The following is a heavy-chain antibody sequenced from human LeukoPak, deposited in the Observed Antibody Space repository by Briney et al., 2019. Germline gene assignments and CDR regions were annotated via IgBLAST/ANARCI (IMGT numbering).Heavy chain of an antibody. CDR1: GGSISSYY. CDR3: ARGLCGGDCYSVHGFDP. Sequence: SETLSLTCTVSGGSISSYYWSWIRQPPGKGLEWIGEINHSGSTNYNPSLKSRVTISVDTSKNQFSLKLSSVTAADTAVYYCARGLCGGDCYSVHGFDPWGQGTLVTVSS. J-gene: IGHJ5*02. D-gene: IGHD2-21*02. CDR2: INHSGST. V-gene: IGHV4-34*01.